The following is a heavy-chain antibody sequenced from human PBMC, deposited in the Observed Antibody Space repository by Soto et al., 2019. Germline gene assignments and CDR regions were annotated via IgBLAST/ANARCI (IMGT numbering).Heavy chain of an antibody. J-gene: IGHJ4*02. CDR1: GFTVSNNY. CDR3: ARDPPGIAASGAGG. V-gene: IGHV3-53*01. CDR2: IYSGGNT. Sequence: GGSLRLSCAASGFTVSNNYMRWVRQAPGKGLEWVSLIYSGGNTHYADSVKGRFTISRDNSKNTLFLQMNSLRVEDTAVYYCARDPPGIAASGAGGWGQGTLVTVSS. D-gene: IGHD6-13*01.